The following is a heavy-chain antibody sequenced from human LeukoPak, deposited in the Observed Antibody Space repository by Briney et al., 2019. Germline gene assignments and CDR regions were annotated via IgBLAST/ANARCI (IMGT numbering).Heavy chain of an antibody. Sequence: GGSLRLSCAASGFTFSSYAMSWVRQAPGKGLEWVSAISGSGGSTYYADSVKGRFTISRDNSKNTLYLQMNSLRAEDTAVYYCARGELRRPTRRAFDIWGQGTMVTVSS. CDR3: ARGELRRPTRRAFDI. CDR1: GFTFSSYA. CDR2: ISGSGGST. D-gene: IGHD1-26*01. J-gene: IGHJ3*02. V-gene: IGHV3-23*01.